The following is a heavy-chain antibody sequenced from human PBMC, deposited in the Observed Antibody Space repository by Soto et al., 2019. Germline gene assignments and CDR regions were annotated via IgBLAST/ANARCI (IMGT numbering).Heavy chain of an antibody. V-gene: IGHV4-59*01. D-gene: IGHD3-22*01. CDR1: GGSISDFY. J-gene: IGHJ4*01. CDR2: IYYSGST. CDR3: ARVGWLATRSFHN. Sequence: LTCTVSGGSISDFYWSWIRQPPGKGLEWIGYIYYSGSTNYNPSLKSRVTISVDTSKNQFSLNLRSMSPADTAVYYCARVGWLATRSFHNWRPGTLVNISS.